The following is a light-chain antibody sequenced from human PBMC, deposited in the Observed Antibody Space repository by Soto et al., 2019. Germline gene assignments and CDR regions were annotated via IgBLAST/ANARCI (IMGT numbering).Light chain of an antibody. CDR2: WAS. V-gene: IGKV4-1*01. CDR1: QSVLYSSNNKNY. J-gene: IGKJ1*01. Sequence: SVMSQSPDSLAVSLGERATINCKPSQSVLYSSNNKNYLAWYQQKPGQPPKLLIYWASTRESGVTDRFSGSGSGTDFTLTISSLQAEDVAVYYCQQYYSTPQTFGPGTKVEIK. CDR3: QQYYSTPQT.